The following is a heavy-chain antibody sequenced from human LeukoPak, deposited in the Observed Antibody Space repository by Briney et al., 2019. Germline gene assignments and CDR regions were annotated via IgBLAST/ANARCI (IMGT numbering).Heavy chain of an antibody. CDR2: IYYSGST. V-gene: IGHV4-59*08. D-gene: IGHD3-10*01. CDR3: ARHLYRGPYMVRGAGDAFDI. J-gene: IGHJ3*02. CDR1: GGSISNYW. Sequence: SETLSLTCTVSGGSISNYWWSWIRQPPGKGLEWIGDIYYSGSTNYNPSLKSRVTISVDTSKNHFSLKLSSVTAADTAVYYCARHLYRGPYMVRGAGDAFDIWGQGTMVTVSS.